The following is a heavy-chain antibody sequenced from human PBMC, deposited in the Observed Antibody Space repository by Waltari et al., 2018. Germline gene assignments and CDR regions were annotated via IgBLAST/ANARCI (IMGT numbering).Heavy chain of an antibody. Sequence: QVQLVQSGAEVKKPGSSVKVSCKASGGTFSSYAISWVRQAPGQGLEWMGGIIPIFGTANYAQKLQGRVTITADESTSTAYMELSSLRSEDTAVCYCAREGVAARREDYYYYMDVWGKGTTVTVSS. V-gene: IGHV1-69*12. CDR1: GGTFSSYA. D-gene: IGHD6-6*01. CDR2: IIPIFGTA. J-gene: IGHJ6*03. CDR3: AREGVAARREDYYYYMDV.